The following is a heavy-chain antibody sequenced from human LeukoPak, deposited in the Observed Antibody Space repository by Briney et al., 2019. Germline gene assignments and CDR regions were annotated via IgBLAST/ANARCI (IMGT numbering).Heavy chain of an antibody. CDR3: ARGYCSSTSCYIFDY. D-gene: IGHD2-2*01. CDR1: GGSISSYY. Sequence: SETLSLTCTVSGGSISSYYWSWLRQPPGKGLEWIGYIYYSGSTNYNPSLKSRVTISVDTSKNQFSLKLSSVTAADTAVYYCARGYCSSTSCYIFDYWGQGTLVTVSS. CDR2: IYYSGST. J-gene: IGHJ4*02. V-gene: IGHV4-59*01.